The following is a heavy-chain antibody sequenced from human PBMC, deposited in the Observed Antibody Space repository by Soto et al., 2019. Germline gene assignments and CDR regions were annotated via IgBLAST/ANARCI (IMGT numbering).Heavy chain of an antibody. D-gene: IGHD3-10*01. CDR3: ARDSGLNCFDP. Sequence: ASVKVSCKASGYTLTELSMRWVRQAPGKGLEWMGGFDPNGGATTYAEKFQGRVTMTRDTSTSTVYMDVSSLRPEDTAVYYCARDSGLNCFDPWGQGTQVTVSS. CDR2: FDPNGGAT. CDR1: GYTLTELS. V-gene: IGHV1-24*01. J-gene: IGHJ5*02.